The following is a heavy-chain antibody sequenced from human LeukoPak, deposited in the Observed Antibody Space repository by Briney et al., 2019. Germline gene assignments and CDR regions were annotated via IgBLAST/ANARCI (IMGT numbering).Heavy chain of an antibody. J-gene: IGHJ4*02. V-gene: IGHV1-24*01. CDR1: GYTLTELS. CDR3: ARARRPGISVAGTGFPDY. CDR2: FDPEDGET. Sequence: ASVKVSCKVSGYTLTELSMHWVRQAPGKGLEWMGGFDPEDGETIYAQKLQGRVTMTTDTSTSTAYMELRSLRSDDTAVYYCARARRPGISVAGTGFPDYWGQGTLVTVSS. D-gene: IGHD6-19*01.